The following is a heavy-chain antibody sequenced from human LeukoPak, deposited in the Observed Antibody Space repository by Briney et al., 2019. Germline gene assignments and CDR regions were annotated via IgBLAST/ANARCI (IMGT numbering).Heavy chain of an antibody. D-gene: IGHD2-2*01. Sequence: SQTPSLTCTVSGGSISSGGYYWSWIRQHPGKGLEWIGYIYYSGSTYYNPSLKSRVTISVDTSKNQFSLKLSSVTAADTAVYYCASGSSTSWFDGNWFDPWGQGTLVTVSS. CDR2: IYYSGST. V-gene: IGHV4-31*03. J-gene: IGHJ5*02. CDR1: GGSISSGGYY. CDR3: ASGSSTSWFDGNWFDP.